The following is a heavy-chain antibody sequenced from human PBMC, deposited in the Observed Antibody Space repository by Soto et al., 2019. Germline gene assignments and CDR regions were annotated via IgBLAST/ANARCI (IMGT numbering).Heavy chain of an antibody. CDR3: AKAETYYDFWSGYNDY. Sequence: GGSLRLSCAASGFTFSSYAMSWVRQAPGKGLEWVSAISGSGGSTYYADSVKGRFTISRDNSKNTLYLQMNSLRAEDTAVYYCAKAETYYDFWSGYNDYWGQGTLVTVSS. V-gene: IGHV3-23*01. D-gene: IGHD3-3*01. CDR1: GFTFSSYA. CDR2: ISGSGGST. J-gene: IGHJ4*02.